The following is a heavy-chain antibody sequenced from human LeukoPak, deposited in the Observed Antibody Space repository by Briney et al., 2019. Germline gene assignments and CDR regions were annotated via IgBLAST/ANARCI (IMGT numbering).Heavy chain of an antibody. V-gene: IGHV1-8*01. CDR2: MNPNSGNT. D-gene: IGHD2-15*01. Sequence: ASVKVSCKASGYTFTSYDINWVRQATGQGLEWMGWMNPNSGNTGYAQKFQGRVTMTRNTSISTAYMELSSLRSEDTAVYYCARGSYGYCSGGSCYGGYNWFDPWGQGTLVTVSS. CDR1: GYTFTSYD. CDR3: ARGSYGYCSGGSCYGGYNWFDP. J-gene: IGHJ5*02.